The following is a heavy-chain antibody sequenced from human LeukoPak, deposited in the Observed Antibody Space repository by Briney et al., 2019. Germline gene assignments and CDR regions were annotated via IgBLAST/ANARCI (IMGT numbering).Heavy chain of an antibody. J-gene: IGHJ4*02. Sequence: GASVKVSCKASGYTFTSYYMHWVRQAPGQGLEWMGWINPNSGGTNYAQKFQGRVTMTRDTSISTAYMELSRLRSDDTAMYYRARDEGGSLGYCWGQGTLVTVSS. CDR1: GYTFTSYY. CDR3: ARDEGGSLGYC. CDR2: INPNSGGT. V-gene: IGHV1-2*02. D-gene: IGHD1-26*01.